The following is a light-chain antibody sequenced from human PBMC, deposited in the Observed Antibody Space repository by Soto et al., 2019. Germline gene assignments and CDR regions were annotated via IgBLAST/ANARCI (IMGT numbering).Light chain of an antibody. CDR3: QQYDNLSWT. Sequence: DIQMTQSPSSLSASVGDRVTITCQASQDISNYLYWYQQKPGKAPKLLIYDASNLETGVPSRFSGSGSGTDFTFTISSLQPEDIATYYCQQYDNLSWTFGQGTKVEIK. CDR1: QDISNY. J-gene: IGKJ1*01. CDR2: DAS. V-gene: IGKV1-33*01.